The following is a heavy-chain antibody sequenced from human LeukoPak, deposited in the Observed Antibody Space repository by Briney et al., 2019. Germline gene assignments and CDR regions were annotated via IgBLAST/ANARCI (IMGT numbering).Heavy chain of an antibody. CDR2: INHSGST. V-gene: IGHV4-34*01. CDR1: GGSFSGYY. Sequence: SETLSLTCAVYGGSFSGYYWSWIRQPPGNGLEWIGEINHSGSTNYNPSLKSRVTISVDTSKNQFSLKLSSVTAADTAVCYCAAYRLPHSFDYWGQGTLATVSS. CDR3: AAYRLPHSFDY. J-gene: IGHJ4*02. D-gene: IGHD4-11*01.